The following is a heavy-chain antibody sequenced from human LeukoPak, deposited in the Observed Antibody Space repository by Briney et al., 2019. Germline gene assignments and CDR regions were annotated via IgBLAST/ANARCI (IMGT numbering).Heavy chain of an antibody. D-gene: IGHD3-10*01. Sequence: SGALALTWTVFGGSISSYFWSWVRQPAGKGLEWVGYIYYSGSTDYNPSLKCRVTISVATSKHQFSLKLSTVTAADTAVYYCARAHRSGSYTFDIWGPGTKVIVSS. CDR2: IYYSGST. CDR1: GGSISSYF. J-gene: IGHJ3*02. CDR3: ARAHRSGSYTFDI. V-gene: IGHV4-59*01.